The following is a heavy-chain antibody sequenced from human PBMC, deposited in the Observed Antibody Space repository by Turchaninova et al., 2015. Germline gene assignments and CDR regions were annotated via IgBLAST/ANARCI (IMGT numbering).Heavy chain of an antibody. CDR3: ARGLGLGTVTTQFDN. J-gene: IGHJ4*02. D-gene: IGHD4-17*01. V-gene: IGHV3-13*04. CDR1: GFTFSSYD. Sequence: GGSLRLSCAASGFTFSSYDMHWVRQATGKALEWVSAIGTAGDTHYPDSVKGRFTISRENAKNSLYLQMNSLRAGDTAVYYCARGLGLGTVTTQFDNWGQGTLVTVSS. CDR2: IGTAGDT.